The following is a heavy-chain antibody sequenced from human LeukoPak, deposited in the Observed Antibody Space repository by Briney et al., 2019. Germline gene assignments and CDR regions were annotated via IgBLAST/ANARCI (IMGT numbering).Heavy chain of an antibody. J-gene: IGHJ4*02. CDR1: GGSISSYY. CDR2: IYYSGST. D-gene: IGHD5-18*01. Sequence: TSETLSLTCTVSGGSISSYYWSWIRQPPGKGLEWIGYIYYSGSTNYNPSLKSRVTISVDTSKNQFSLKLSSVTAADTAVYYCARENSGYSYGYYFDYWGQGTLVTVSS. V-gene: IGHV4-59*01. CDR3: ARENSGYSYGYYFDY.